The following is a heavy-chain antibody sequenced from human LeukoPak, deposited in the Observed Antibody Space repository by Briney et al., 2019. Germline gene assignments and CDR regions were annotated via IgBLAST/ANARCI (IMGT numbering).Heavy chain of an antibody. CDR3: ARERTMVRGVFDY. V-gene: IGHV1-18*01. CDR2: ISAYNGNT. J-gene: IGHJ4*02. Sequence: ASVKVSCKASGYTFTSYGISWVRQAPGQGLEWMGWISAYNGNTNYAQKFQGRVTMTTDTSTSTGYMELSSLRSEDTAVYYCARERTMVRGVFDYWGQGTLVTVSS. D-gene: IGHD3-10*01. CDR1: GYTFTSYG.